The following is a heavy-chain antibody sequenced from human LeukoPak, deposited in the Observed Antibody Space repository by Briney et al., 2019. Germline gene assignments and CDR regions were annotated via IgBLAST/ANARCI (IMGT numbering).Heavy chain of an antibody. J-gene: IGHJ4*02. CDR3: ARYYYDSSDYYYFDQ. CDR2: ISGSGRGGST. Sequence: GGSLRLSCAASGFTFSTYAMSWVRQAPGKGLEWVSGISGSGRGGSTYYADSVKGRFTISRDNAKNSLSLQMNSLRAEDTAVYFCARYYYDSSDYYYFDQWGQGTLVTVSS. CDR1: GFTFSTYA. V-gene: IGHV3-23*01. D-gene: IGHD3-22*01.